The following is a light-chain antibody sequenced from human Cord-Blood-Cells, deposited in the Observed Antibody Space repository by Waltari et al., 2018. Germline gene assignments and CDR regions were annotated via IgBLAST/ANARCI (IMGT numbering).Light chain of an antibody. Sequence: QSALTQPASVSGSPGQSITISCTGTSSDVRGYNYVSWYQQHPGKAPKLMIYDVSKRPSGVSNRFSGSKSGNTASLTISGLQAEDEADYYCSSYTSSSTFGVFGGGTKLTVL. J-gene: IGLJ3*02. CDR2: DVS. CDR3: SSYTSSSTFGV. V-gene: IGLV2-14*01. CDR1: SSDVRGYNY.